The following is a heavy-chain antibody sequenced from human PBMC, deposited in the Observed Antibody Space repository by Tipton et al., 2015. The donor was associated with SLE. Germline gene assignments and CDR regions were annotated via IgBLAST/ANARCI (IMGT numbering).Heavy chain of an antibody. D-gene: IGHD4-17*01. J-gene: IGHJ4*02. Sequence: TLSLTCSVSDDSIRDYYFSWIRQPPGKELEWIGYISYSGSTIYNPSLESRVTISLDTSKNHLSLKLRPVTAADTAIYYCARQLGYGDPFAFDYWGQGTLVTVSP. V-gene: IGHV4-59*08. CDR2: ISYSGST. CDR1: DDSIRDYY. CDR3: ARQLGYGDPFAFDY.